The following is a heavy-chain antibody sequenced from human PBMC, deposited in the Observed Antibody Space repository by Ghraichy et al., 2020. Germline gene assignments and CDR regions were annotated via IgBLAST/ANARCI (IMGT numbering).Heavy chain of an antibody. CDR2: ISSNGGST. V-gene: IGHV3-64*02. CDR3: ARDRAAGELDY. D-gene: IGHD6-13*01. J-gene: IGHJ4*02. CDR1: GFTFSSYA. Sequence: GGSLRLSCAASGFTFSSYAMHWVRQAPGKGLEYVSAISSNGGSTYYADSVKGRFTISRDNSKNTLYLQMGSLRAEDMAVYYCARDRAAGELDYWGQGTLVTVSS.